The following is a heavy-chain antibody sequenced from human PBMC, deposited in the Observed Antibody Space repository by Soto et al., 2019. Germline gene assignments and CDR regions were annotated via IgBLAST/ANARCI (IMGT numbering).Heavy chain of an antibody. CDR1: GFTFSSYG. CDR3: AREPTIFGVVTYHPDFDY. CDR2: IWYDGSNK. J-gene: IGHJ4*02. V-gene: IGHV3-33*01. D-gene: IGHD3-3*01. Sequence: GGSLRLSCAASGFTFSSYGMHWVRQAPGKGLEWVAVIWYDGSNKYYADSVKGRFTISRDNSKNTLYLQMNSLRAEDTAVYYCAREPTIFGVVTYHPDFDYWGQGTLVTVSS.